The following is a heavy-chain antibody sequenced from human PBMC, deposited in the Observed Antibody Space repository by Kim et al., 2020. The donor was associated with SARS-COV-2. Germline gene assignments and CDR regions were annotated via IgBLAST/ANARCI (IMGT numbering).Heavy chain of an antibody. D-gene: IGHD3-10*01. V-gene: IGHV1-8*01. CDR3: ARPPTRGLIMAGYYYYGMDV. CDR1: GYTFTSYD. CDR2: MNPDSGNT. J-gene: IGHJ6*02. Sequence: ASVKVSCNTSGYTFTSYDINWVRQATGQGLEWMGWMNPDSGNTGYAQKFQGRVTMTRNTSISTAYMELSSLRSEDTAVYYCARPPTRGLIMAGYYYYGMDVWGQGTTVTVSS.